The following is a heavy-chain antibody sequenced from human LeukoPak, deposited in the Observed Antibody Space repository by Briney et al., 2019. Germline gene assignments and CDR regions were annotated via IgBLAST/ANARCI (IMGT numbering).Heavy chain of an antibody. Sequence: SQTLSLTCAISGDSVSSNSAAWNWIRQSPSRGLEWLGRTYYRSKWYNDYAVSVKSRITINPDTSKNQFSLQLNSVTPEDTAVYYCARDTPSDYYDSSGYSSQLDYWGQGTLVTVSS. CDR3: ARDTPSDYYDSSGYSSQLDY. CDR1: GDSVSSNSAA. J-gene: IGHJ4*02. CDR2: TYYRSKWYN. V-gene: IGHV6-1*01. D-gene: IGHD3-22*01.